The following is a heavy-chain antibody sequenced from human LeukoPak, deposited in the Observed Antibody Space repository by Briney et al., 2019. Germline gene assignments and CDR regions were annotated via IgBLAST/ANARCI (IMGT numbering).Heavy chain of an antibody. CDR3: ARGQGDFWSGYYYYYYMDV. D-gene: IGHD3-3*01. Sequence: GGSLRLSCEVPGFTITNHWMYWVRQAPGKGLEWVSYISSSSGTIYNADSVTGRFTISRDNAKNSLYLQMNSLRAEDTALYYCARGQGDFWSGYYYYYYMDVWGKGTTVTVSS. CDR2: ISSSSGTI. CDR1: GFTITNHW. V-gene: IGHV3-48*04. J-gene: IGHJ6*03.